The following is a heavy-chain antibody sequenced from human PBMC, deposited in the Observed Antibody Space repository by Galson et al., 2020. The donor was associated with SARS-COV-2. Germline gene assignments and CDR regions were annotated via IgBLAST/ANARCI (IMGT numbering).Heavy chain of an antibody. CDR3: AVHGSGSYYGSVDY. CDR1: GFTFSSYA. J-gene: IGHJ4*02. V-gene: IGHV3-30-3*01. CDR2: ISYDGSNK. D-gene: IGHD3-10*01. Sequence: TGGSLRLSCAASGFTFSSYAMHWVRQAPGKGLEWVAVISYDGSNKYYADSVKCRFTISRDNSKNTLYLQMNSLRAEDTAVYYCAVHGSGSYYGSVDYWGQGTLVTVSS.